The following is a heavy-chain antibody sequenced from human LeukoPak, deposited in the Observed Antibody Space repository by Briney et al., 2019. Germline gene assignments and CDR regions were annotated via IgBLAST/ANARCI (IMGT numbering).Heavy chain of an antibody. CDR2: ISESGGST. J-gene: IGHJ5*02. D-gene: IGHD2-15*01. Sequence: GGSLRLSCAASGFTFSSYYMSWVRQAPGKGLEWVSSISESGGSTYHADSVKGRFTISRDNSRHTAYLQMNSLRAEDTAVYYRAKDLPSGRWEPVRASWGQGTLDAVSS. CDR1: GFTFSSYY. CDR3: AKDLPSGRWEPVRAS. V-gene: IGHV3-23*01.